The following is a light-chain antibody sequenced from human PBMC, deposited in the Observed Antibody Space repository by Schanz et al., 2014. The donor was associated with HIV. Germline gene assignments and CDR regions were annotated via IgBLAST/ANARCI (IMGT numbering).Light chain of an antibody. V-gene: IGLV2-8*01. CDR1: SSDVGYYND. CDR2: EVN. J-gene: IGLJ1*01. CDR3: QSYDSSLNSYV. Sequence: QSALTQPPSASGSPGQSVTISCTGTSSDVGYYNDVSWYQQHPDKAPKLLIYEVNRRPSGVPDRFSGSKSGNTASLTVSGLQAEDEADYYCQSYDSSLNSYVFGSGTKLTVL.